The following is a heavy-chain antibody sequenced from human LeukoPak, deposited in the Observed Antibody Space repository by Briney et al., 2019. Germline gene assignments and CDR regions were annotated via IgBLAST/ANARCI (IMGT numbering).Heavy chain of an antibody. CDR2: INHSGST. CDR3: ARDVHNKASQEYYFDY. J-gene: IGHJ4*02. Sequence: TSSETLSLTCAVYGGSFSGYYWSWIRQPPGKGLEWIGEINHSGSTYYNPSLKSRVTISVDTSKNQFSLKLSSVTAADTAVYYCARDVHNKASQEYYFDYWGQGTLVTVSS. D-gene: IGHD1-14*01. V-gene: IGHV4-34*09. CDR1: GGSFSGYY.